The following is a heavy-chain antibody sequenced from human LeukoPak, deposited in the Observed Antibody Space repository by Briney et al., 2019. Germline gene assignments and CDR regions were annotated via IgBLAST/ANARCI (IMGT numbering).Heavy chain of an antibody. CDR3: ATSNWFDP. V-gene: IGHV3-74*01. CDR1: GFTFSTNW. Sequence: GGSLRLSCAASGFTFSTNWMHWVRQAPPQGLGLESRINSGGTTTNYADSVKGRFTISRDNAKNTQYLQMHSLRGEDTAVYYCATSNWFDPWGQGTLVTVSS. CDR2: INSGGTTT. J-gene: IGHJ5*02. D-gene: IGHD2-2*01.